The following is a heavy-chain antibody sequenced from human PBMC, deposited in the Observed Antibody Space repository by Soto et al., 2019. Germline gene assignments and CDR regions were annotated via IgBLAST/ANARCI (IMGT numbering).Heavy chain of an antibody. Sequence: PSETLSLTCAVSGGSISSINWWSWVRQPPGKGLEWIGAIYHSGSTNYHPSLLSRVTISVDKSMNQSSLRLSSVTAADRAVYYCARHLGPTGPSYWGQGTPVTVSS. CDR3: ARHLGPTGPSY. CDR2: IYHSGST. J-gene: IGHJ4*02. D-gene: IGHD1-26*01. CDR1: GGSISSINW. V-gene: IGHV4-4*02.